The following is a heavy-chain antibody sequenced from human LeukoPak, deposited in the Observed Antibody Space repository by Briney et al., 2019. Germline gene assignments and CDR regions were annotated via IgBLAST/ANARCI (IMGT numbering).Heavy chain of an antibody. CDR1: GYTFTGYY. CDR2: INPNSGGT. J-gene: IGHJ4*02. CDR3: AREYQLLYFDY. D-gene: IGHD2-2*01. V-gene: IGHV1-2*02. Sequence: ASVKVSCKASGYTFTGYYMHWVRQAPRQGLEWMGWINPNSGGTDYAQKFQGRVTMTRDTSISTAYMELSRLRSDDTAVYYCAREYQLLYFDYWGQGTLVTVSS.